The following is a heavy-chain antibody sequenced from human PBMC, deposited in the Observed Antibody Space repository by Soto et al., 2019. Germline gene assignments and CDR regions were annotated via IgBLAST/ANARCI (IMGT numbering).Heavy chain of an antibody. CDR2: ISGNGEII. V-gene: IGHV3-11*01. CDR3: ANGIRSPVVLDY. D-gene: IGHD1-26*01. J-gene: IGHJ4*01. CDR1: GFTFSDYY. Sequence: PGWSLRLSCAASGFTFSDYYIHWIRRAPGKGLEWISYISGNGEIIQYAASARGRFTISRDNSKNTLYLQMNSLRAEDTAVYYCANGIRSPVVLDYWGQGTTVIVSS.